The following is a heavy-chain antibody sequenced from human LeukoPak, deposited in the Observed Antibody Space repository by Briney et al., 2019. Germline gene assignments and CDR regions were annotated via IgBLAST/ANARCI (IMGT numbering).Heavy chain of an antibody. CDR1: GFIFSDYS. D-gene: IGHD2-15*01. CDR3: AKNGGSQCYSHLDY. CDR2: ASGSGGST. J-gene: IGHJ4*02. V-gene: IGHV3-23*01. Sequence: GSLRLSCAASGFIFSDYSMSWVRQAPGKGLEWISGASGSGGSTYYANSVKGRFTVSRDNSKNTLYLEMNSLRAEDTAVYYCAKNGGSQCYSHLDYWGRGSLVTVSS.